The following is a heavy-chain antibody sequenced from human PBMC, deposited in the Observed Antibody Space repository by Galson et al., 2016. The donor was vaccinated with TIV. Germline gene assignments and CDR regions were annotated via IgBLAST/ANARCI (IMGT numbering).Heavy chain of an antibody. J-gene: IGHJ4*02. V-gene: IGHV1-2*02. CDR1: GYTFTGYY. D-gene: IGHD4-17*01. CDR2: ISTNTGDT. CDR3: ARFEYGDYVDY. Sequence: SVKVSCKASGYTFTGYYIHWVRQAPGQGLEWMGWISTNTGDTNYAQKFKGRVTMTRDTSITTVYMELTRLRSDDTAVYYCARFEYGDYVDYWGQGTLVTVSS.